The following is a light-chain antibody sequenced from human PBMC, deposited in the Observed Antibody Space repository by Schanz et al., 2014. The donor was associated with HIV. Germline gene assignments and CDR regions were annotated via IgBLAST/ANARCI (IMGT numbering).Light chain of an antibody. Sequence: DIQMTQSPSSLSASVGDRVTITCRASQSISRWLAWYQQKPGKAPKLLIYAASSLQSGVPSRFSGSGSGTDFTLTISSLQPEDFGSYYCQETYSTPSITFGQGTRLEIK. CDR2: AAS. CDR1: QSISRW. J-gene: IGKJ5*01. V-gene: IGKV1-12*02. CDR3: QETYSTPSIT.